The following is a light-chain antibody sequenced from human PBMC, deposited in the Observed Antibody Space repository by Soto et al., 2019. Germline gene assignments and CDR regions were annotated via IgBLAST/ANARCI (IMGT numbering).Light chain of an antibody. J-gene: IGLJ1*01. CDR3: SLYTSDSTYV. V-gene: IGLV2-18*01. CDR2: EVS. Sequence: QSALTQPPSGSGSPGQSVTISCTGTTSDFGSYNRVSWYQRPPGTGPKLMIYEVSNRPSGVPDRFSGSKSGNTASLTISGLQAEDEAEYYCSLYTSDSTYVFGTGTKVNVL. CDR1: TSDFGSYNR.